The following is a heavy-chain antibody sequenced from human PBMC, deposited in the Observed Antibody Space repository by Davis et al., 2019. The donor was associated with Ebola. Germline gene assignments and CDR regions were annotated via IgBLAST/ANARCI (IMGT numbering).Heavy chain of an antibody. D-gene: IGHD3-16*01. CDR3: ARDINDEYVFDY. CDR1: GFTFSDSS. V-gene: IGHV3-30*03. Sequence: PGGSLRLSCTASGFTFSDSSMHWVRQSPDKGLEWVAAISDDGSKEYFADSVKGRFTISRDNSKNTLYLQMESLRAEDTAVYSCARDINDEYVFDYWGLGTLVTVSA. CDR2: ISDDGSKE. J-gene: IGHJ4*02.